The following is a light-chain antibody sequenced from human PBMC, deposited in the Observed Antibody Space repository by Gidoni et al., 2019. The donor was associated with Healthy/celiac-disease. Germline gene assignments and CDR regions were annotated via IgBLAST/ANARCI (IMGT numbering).Light chain of an antibody. CDR2: WAS. Sequence: DIVMTQSQDSLAVSLGERATINCKSSQSVLYSSNNNNYLAWYQQKPGQPPKLLIYWASTREPGVPDRFSGSGSGTDFTLTISSLQAEDVAVYYCQQYYSTPTFGQGTKVEIK. CDR1: QSVLYSSNNNNY. J-gene: IGKJ1*01. CDR3: QQYYSTPT. V-gene: IGKV4-1*01.